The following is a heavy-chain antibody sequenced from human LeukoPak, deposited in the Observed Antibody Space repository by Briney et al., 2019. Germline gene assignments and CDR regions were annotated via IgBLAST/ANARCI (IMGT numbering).Heavy chain of an antibody. J-gene: IGHJ3*02. Sequence: SETLSLTCTVSGGSISSYYWSWIRQPPGKGLEWIGYIYYSGSTNYNPSLKSRVTISVDTSKNQFSLRLNSVTAADTSIYYCARIPTNAVPSAHNGFDIWGQGTMLTVSS. CDR2: IYYSGST. CDR3: ARIPTNAVPSAHNGFDI. D-gene: IGHD6-19*01. V-gene: IGHV4-59*08. CDR1: GGSISSYY.